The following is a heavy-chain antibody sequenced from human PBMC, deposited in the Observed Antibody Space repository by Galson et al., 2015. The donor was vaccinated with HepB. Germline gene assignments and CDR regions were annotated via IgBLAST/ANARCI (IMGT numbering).Heavy chain of an antibody. D-gene: IGHD6-13*01. CDR2: ISSSSSTI. Sequence: SLRLSCAASGFTFSSYSMNWVRQAPGKGLEWVSYISSSSSTIYYADSVKGRFTISGDNAKNSLYLQMNSLRDEDTAVYYCARDNSAAAGKGYYYYGMDVWGQGTTVTVSS. CDR3: ARDNSAAAGKGYYYYGMDV. V-gene: IGHV3-48*02. CDR1: GFTFSSYS. J-gene: IGHJ6*02.